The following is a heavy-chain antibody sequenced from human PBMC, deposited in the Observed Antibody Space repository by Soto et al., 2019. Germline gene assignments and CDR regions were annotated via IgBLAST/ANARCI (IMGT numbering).Heavy chain of an antibody. J-gene: IGHJ4*02. CDR1: GGSFSGYY. CDR3: XSSIAARRRGDY. V-gene: IGHV4-34*01. Sequence: QVQLQQWGAGLLKPSETLSLTCAVYGGSFSGYYWSWIRQPPGKGLEWIGEINHSGSTNYNPSLKSRVTISVDTSKNQFSLKLSSVTAAXXXXXXXXSSIAARRRGDYWGQGTLVTVSS. CDR2: INHSGST. D-gene: IGHD6-6*01.